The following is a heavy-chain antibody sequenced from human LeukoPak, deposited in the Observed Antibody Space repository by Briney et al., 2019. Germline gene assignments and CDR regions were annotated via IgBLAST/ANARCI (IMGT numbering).Heavy chain of an antibody. CDR3: VKGRVGATTDY. D-gene: IGHD1-26*01. CDR2: ISSNGGST. V-gene: IGHV3-64D*09. J-gene: IGHJ4*02. Sequence: GGSLRLSCSASGFTFIYYAMHWVPQAPGKGLEYVSGISSNGGSTYYADSVKGRFTISRDNSKNTLYLQMSSLRAEDTAVYYCVKGRVGATTDYWGQGTLVTVSS. CDR1: GFTFIYYA.